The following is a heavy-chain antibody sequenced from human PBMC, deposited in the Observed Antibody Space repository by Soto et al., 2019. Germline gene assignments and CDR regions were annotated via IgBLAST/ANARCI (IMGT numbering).Heavy chain of an antibody. V-gene: IGHV3-48*02. D-gene: IGHD6-19*01. CDR2: ISGSGGTI. CDR1: GFTLSSYS. Sequence: EVQLVESGGGRVQPGGCLRVSCAASGFTLSSYSMHWVRQAPGKGLEWVSYISGSGGTIYYADSVKGRFTISRDSDEISMSEKMNSMRDEDTAVYFCARETGLRSSGWSYYFAFWGQGTRVTV. J-gene: IGHJ4*02. CDR3: ARETGLRSSGWSYYFAF.